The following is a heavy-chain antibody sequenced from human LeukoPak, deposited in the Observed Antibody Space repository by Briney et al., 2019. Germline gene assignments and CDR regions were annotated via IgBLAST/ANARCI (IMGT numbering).Heavy chain of an antibody. CDR2: IDSDGSST. Sequence: GGSLRLSCAASGFTFSNYWMHWVRQAPGKGLVWVSRIDSDGSSTIYADSVKGRFTISRDNAENTLYLQMNSLRADDTAVYYCARSSGGPYDYWGQGTLVTVSS. V-gene: IGHV3-74*01. D-gene: IGHD3-16*01. CDR1: GFTFSNYW. CDR3: ARSSGGPYDY. J-gene: IGHJ4*02.